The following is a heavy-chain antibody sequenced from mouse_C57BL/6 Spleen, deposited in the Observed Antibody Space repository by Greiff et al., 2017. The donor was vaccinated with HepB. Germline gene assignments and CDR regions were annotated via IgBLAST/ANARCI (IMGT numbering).Heavy chain of an antibody. J-gene: IGHJ2*01. CDR1: GYTFTSYW. CDR2: IDPSDSYT. CDR3: ARLRSYFDY. D-gene: IGHD1-1*01. V-gene: IGHV1-59*01. Sequence: QVQLQQPGAELVRPGPSVKLSCKASGYTFTSYWMHWVKQRPGQGLEWIGVIDPSDSYTNYNQKFKGKATLTVDTSSSTAYMQLSSLTSEDSAVYYCARLRSYFDYWGQGTTLTVSS.